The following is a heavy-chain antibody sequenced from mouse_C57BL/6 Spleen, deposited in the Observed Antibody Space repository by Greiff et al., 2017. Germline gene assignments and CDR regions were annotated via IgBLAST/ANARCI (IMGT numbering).Heavy chain of an antibody. D-gene: IGHD4-1*01. CDR3: TNWDWYFDV. J-gene: IGHJ1*03. CDR1: GYTFTDYE. CDR2: IDPETGGT. Sequence: VQLKESGAELVRPGASVTLSCKASGYTFTDYEMHWVKQTPVHGLEWIGAIDPETGGTAYNQKFKGKAILTADKSSSTAYMELRSLTSEDSAVYYCTNWDWYFDVWGTGTTVTVSS. V-gene: IGHV1-15*01.